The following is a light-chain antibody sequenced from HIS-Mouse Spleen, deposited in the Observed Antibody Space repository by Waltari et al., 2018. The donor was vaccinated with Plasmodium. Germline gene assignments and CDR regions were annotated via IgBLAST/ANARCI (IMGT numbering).Light chain of an antibody. CDR1: QSVSSY. Sequence: EIVLTQSPATLSLSPGERATLSCRASQSVSSYLAWYQQKPGQAPRLLIYAASNRATGIPARFSGSGSGTDFTLTIRSLEPEDFAVYYCQQRSNWMYTFGQGTKLEIK. V-gene: IGKV3-11*01. CDR3: QQRSNWMYT. CDR2: AAS. J-gene: IGKJ2*01.